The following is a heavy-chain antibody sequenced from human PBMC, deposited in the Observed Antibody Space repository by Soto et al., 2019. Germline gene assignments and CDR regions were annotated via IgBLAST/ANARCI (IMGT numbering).Heavy chain of an antibody. CDR1: GLTFSGYW. J-gene: IGHJ4*02. V-gene: IGHV3-7*01. Sequence: EVQLVESGGGLVRPGGSLRLSCAASGLTFSGYWMSWVRQAPGRGLEWVPKIKQDGSEKYYVDSVKGRFTISIDNAKNSLYLQMNSLRAEDTAVYYCAREYGSGSYYNLDYWGQGTLVTVSS. CDR3: AREYGSGSYYNLDY. D-gene: IGHD3-10*01. CDR2: IKQDGSEK.